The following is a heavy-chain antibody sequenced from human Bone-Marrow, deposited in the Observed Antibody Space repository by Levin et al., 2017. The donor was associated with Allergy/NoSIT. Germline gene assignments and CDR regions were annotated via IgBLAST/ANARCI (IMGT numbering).Heavy chain of an antibody. Sequence: GGSLRLSCAASGFTFSSYSMNWVRQAPGKGLEWVSYISSSSSTIYYADSVKGRFTISRDNAKNSLYLQMNSLRAEDTAVYYCARGHIPGYCSGGSCRGLDYWGQGTLVTVSS. V-gene: IGHV3-48*04. CDR3: ARGHIPGYCSGGSCRGLDY. J-gene: IGHJ4*02. CDR2: ISSSSSTI. D-gene: IGHD2-15*01. CDR1: GFTFSSYS.